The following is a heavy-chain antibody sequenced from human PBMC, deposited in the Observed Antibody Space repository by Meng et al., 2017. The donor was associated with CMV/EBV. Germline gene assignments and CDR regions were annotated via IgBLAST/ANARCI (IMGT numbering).Heavy chain of an antibody. CDR3: ARDEKSRSNYYYYYGMDV. Sequence: SVTVSCQASGGTFSSYAISWVRQAPGQGLEWMGGIIPIFGTANYAQKFQGRVTITTDESTSTAYMEQSSLRSEDTAGYYCARDEKSRSNYYYYYGMDVWGQGTTVTVSS. CDR1: GGTFSSYA. J-gene: IGHJ6*02. CDR2: IIPIFGTA. D-gene: IGHD1-26*01. V-gene: IGHV1-69*05.